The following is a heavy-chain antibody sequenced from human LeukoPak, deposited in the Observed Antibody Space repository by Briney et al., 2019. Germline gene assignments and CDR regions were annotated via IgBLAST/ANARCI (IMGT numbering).Heavy chain of an antibody. V-gene: IGHV3-21*06. Sequence: PGGSLRLSCAASGFTFSAYTMNWVRQAPGKGLEWVSAVSSNSAYIYYADSLRGRFTISRDNAKSLLYLQINSRRADDTAVYYCAREGGKRRASNFDWFDPWGQGTLVTVSS. J-gene: IGHJ5*02. CDR2: VSSNSAYI. CDR1: GFTFSAYT. D-gene: IGHD3-16*01. CDR3: AREGGKRRASNFDWFDP.